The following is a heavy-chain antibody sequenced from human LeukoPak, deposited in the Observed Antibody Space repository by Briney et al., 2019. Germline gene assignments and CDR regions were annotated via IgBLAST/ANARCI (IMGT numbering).Heavy chain of an antibody. J-gene: IGHJ4*02. D-gene: IGHD3-22*01. Sequence: ASVKVSCKASGYTFTSYYMHWVRRATGQGLEWMGWMNPNNGNTGYEQKFQGRVTMTRDTSISTAYMELSSLRSEDTAVYYCARHSYDSSGRSFDYWGQGTLVTVSS. CDR3: ARHSYDSSGRSFDY. CDR2: MNPNNGNT. CDR1: GYTFTSYY. V-gene: IGHV1-8*02.